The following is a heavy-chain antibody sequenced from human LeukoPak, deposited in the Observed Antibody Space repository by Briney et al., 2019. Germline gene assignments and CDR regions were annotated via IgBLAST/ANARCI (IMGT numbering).Heavy chain of an antibody. CDR3: AKGIGDGYKPFDY. D-gene: IGHD5-24*01. CDR1: GFTFSSYA. J-gene: IGHJ4*02. Sequence: GGSLRLSCAASGFTFSSYAMSWVRQAPEKGLEWVSAISGSGGSTYYADSVKGRFTISRDNSKNTLYLQMNSLRAEDTAVYYCAKGIGDGYKPFDYWGQGTLVTVSS. CDR2: ISGSGGST. V-gene: IGHV3-23*01.